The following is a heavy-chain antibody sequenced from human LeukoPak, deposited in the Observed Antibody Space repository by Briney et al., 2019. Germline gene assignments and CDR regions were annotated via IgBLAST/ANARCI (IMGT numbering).Heavy chain of an antibody. V-gene: IGHV4-34*01. Sequence: PSETVSLTCAVYGRSFSGYYSSWIRQPPGKGLEWIGEINHSGSTNYNPSLKSRVTISVATSKNQFSLKLSSVTAAATAVYYCTINHYYDSSVCYFDYWGQGTKVTVSS. D-gene: IGHD3-22*01. CDR3: TINHYYDSSVCYFDY. CDR2: INHSGST. CDR1: GRSFSGYY. J-gene: IGHJ4*02.